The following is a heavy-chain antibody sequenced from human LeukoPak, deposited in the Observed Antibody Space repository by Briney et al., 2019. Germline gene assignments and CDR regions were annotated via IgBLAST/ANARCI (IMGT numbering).Heavy chain of an antibody. D-gene: IGHD3-10*02. CDR1: GFTFSTYG. CDR3: AGLGITMIGGV. CDR2: ISYDGTNK. V-gene: IGHV3-30*03. J-gene: IGHJ6*04. Sequence: GGSLRLSCAASGFTFSTYGMHWVRQAPGKGLEWVAVISYDGTNKYYADSVEGRFTISRDNAKNSLYLQMNSPRAEDTAVYYCAGLGITMIGGVWGKGTTVTISS.